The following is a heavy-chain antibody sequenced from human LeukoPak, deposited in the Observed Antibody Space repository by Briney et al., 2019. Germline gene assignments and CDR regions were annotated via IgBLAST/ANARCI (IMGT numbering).Heavy chain of an antibody. CDR3: ARDGIMSDNY. J-gene: IGHJ4*02. V-gene: IGHV4-59*12. D-gene: IGHD2-15*01. CDR1: GGSISSYY. Sequence: SETLSLTCTVSGGSISSYYWSWIRQPPGKGLEWIGYIYYSGSTNYNPSLKSRVTMSVDTSKNQFSLKLSSVTAADTAVYYCARDGIMSDNYWGQGTLVTVSS. CDR2: IYYSGST.